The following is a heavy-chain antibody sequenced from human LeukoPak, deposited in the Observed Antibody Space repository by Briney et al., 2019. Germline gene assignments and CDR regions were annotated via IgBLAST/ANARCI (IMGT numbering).Heavy chain of an antibody. V-gene: IGHV3-48*03. CDR1: GFTFNRYE. J-gene: IGHJ6*04. CDR2: ISGSGSTI. D-gene: IGHD3-10*02. CDR3: AELGITMIGGV. Sequence: PGGSLRLSCAASGFTFNRYEMNWVRQAPGKGLEWVSHISGSGSTIYYADSVKGRFTISRDNANNSLYLQMNSLRAEDTAVYYCAELGITMIGGVWGKGTTVTISS.